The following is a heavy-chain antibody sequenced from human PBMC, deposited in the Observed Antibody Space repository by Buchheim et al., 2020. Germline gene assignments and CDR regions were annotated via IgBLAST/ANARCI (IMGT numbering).Heavy chain of an antibody. CDR2: ISSSSSYT. CDR3: ARLVVDTARFDP. J-gene: IGHJ5*02. V-gene: IGHV3-11*06. CDR1: GFTFSDYY. Sequence: QVQLVESGGGLVKPGGSLRLSCAASGFTFSDYYMSWIRQAPGKGLERVSYISSSSSYTNYADSVKGRFTIPRDNAKNSLYMQMNSLRAEDTAVYYCARLVVDTARFDPWGQGTL. D-gene: IGHD5-18*01.